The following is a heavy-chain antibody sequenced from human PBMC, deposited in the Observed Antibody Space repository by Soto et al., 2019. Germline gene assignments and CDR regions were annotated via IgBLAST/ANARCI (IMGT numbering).Heavy chain of an antibody. Sequence: SQTLSLTCAISGDSVSSNSAAWNWVRQSPSRGLEWLGRTYYRSKWYNDYAVSVKSRITINPDTSKNQFSLQLNSVTPEDTAVYYCARVCSRDYYYCYGMDVWGQGTTVTVSS. V-gene: IGHV6-1*01. D-gene: IGHD2-15*01. CDR1: GDSVSSNSAA. CDR3: ARVCSRDYYYCYGMDV. CDR2: TYYRSKWYN. J-gene: IGHJ6*02.